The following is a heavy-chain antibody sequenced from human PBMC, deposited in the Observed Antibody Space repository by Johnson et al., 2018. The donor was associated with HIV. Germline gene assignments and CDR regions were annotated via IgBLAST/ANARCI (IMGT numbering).Heavy chain of an antibody. CDR1: GFTFSSYG. CDR2: ISYDGSNK. Sequence: QVQLVESGGDVVQPGRSLRLSCAASGFTFSSYGIHWVRQAPGKGLEWVAVISYDGSNKYYADTVKGRFTISRDNSKNTLFLQMNSRRAEATAVYYCARDGQVYYNFWISSLAFDIWGQWTMVTVSS. J-gene: IGHJ3*02. CDR3: ARDGQVYYNFWISSLAFDI. V-gene: IGHV3-30-3*01. D-gene: IGHD3-3*01.